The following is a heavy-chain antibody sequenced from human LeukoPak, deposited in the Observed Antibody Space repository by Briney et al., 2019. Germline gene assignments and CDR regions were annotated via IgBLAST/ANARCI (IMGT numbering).Heavy chain of an antibody. Sequence: PSETLSLTCAVYGGSFSGYYWSWIRQPPGKGLEWIGEINHSGSTNYNPSLKSRVTISVDTSKNQFSLKLSSVTAADTAVYYCAREVATVTQNLDYWGQGTLVTVSS. V-gene: IGHV4-34*01. CDR3: AREVATVTQNLDY. J-gene: IGHJ4*02. D-gene: IGHD4-17*01. CDR1: GGSFSGYY. CDR2: INHSGST.